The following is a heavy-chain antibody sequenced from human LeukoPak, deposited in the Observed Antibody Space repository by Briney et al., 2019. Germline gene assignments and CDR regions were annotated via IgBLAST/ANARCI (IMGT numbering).Heavy chain of an antibody. CDR3: ARDLYDSSGYYYGSWFDP. J-gene: IGHJ5*02. CDR1: GYTFTNYY. V-gene: IGHV1-46*01. D-gene: IGHD3-22*01. Sequence: GASVKVSCKASGYTFTNYYMHWVRQAPGQGLEWMGIINPSGGSTSYAQKFQGRVTMTRDTSTSTVYMELSSLRSEDTAVYYCARDLYDSSGYYYGSWFDPWGQGTLVTVSS. CDR2: INPSGGST.